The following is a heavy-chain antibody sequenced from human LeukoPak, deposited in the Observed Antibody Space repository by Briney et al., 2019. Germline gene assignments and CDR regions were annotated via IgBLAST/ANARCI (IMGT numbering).Heavy chain of an antibody. CDR2: IIPTFGTA. CDR1: GGTFSSYA. V-gene: IGHV1-69*13. J-gene: IGHJ3*02. D-gene: IGHD3-22*01. CDR3: ARGGYYDSSGHDAFDI. Sequence: GASVKVSCKASGGTFSSYAISWVRQAPGQGLEWMGGIIPTFGTANYAQKFQGRVTITADESTSTAYMELSSLRSEDTAVYYCARGGYYDSSGHDAFDIWGQGTMVTVSS.